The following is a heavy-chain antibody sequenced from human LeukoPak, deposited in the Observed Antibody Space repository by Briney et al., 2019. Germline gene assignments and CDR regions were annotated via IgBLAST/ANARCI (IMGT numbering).Heavy chain of an antibody. CDR2: IYHSGST. Sequence: PSETLSLTCAVSGGSIGSGGYSWSWIRQPPGKGLEWIGYIYHSGSTYYNPSLKSRVTISVDRSKNQFSLKLSSVTAADTAVYYCASSRGTVVTLRYFQHWGQGTLVTVSS. J-gene: IGHJ1*01. V-gene: IGHV4-30-2*01. D-gene: IGHD4-23*01. CDR1: GGSIGSGGYS. CDR3: ASSRGTVVTLRYFQH.